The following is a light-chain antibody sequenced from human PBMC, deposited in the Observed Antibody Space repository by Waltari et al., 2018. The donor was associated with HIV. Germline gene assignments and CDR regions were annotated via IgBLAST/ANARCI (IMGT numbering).Light chain of an antibody. CDR2: DAS. CDR1: QDIRDY. CDR3: QQYDSLLT. Sequence: DIKMTQSPSSLSASVGDRVTITCQASQDIRDYLNWYQQKPGKAPKLLIYDASNLETGVPSRFSGTGSGTDFTFTISSLQPEDIATYYCQQYDSLLTFGGGTKVEIK. J-gene: IGKJ4*01. V-gene: IGKV1-33*01.